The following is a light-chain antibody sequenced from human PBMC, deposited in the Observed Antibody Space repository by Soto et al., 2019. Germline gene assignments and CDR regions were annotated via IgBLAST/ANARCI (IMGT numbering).Light chain of an antibody. J-gene: IGKJ1*01. V-gene: IGKV3-20*01. CDR2: ETY. CDR3: QQYGGSSRT. CDR1: QSVRNNY. Sequence: DIILTDSPDTVSLSPVERVTLSFMSSQSVRNNYLAWYQQKPGQAPRLLIYETYRRATGIPDRFSGSGSGIDFTLTISRLEPEDFAVYLCQQYGGSSRTFGLGTKVDI.